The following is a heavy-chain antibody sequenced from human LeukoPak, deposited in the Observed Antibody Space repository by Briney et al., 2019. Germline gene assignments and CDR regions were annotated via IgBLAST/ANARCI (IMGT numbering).Heavy chain of an antibody. D-gene: IGHD3-10*01. CDR2: LSSSGSTI. CDR1: GFTFSSYE. CDR3: ARSGSYYYGSGIDY. Sequence: GGSLRLSCAASGFTFSSYEMDWVRQAPGKGLEWVSYLSSSGSTIYYADSVKGRFTISRDNAKNSLYLQMNSLRAEDTAVYYCARSGSYYYGSGIDYWGQGTLVTVSS. V-gene: IGHV3-48*03. J-gene: IGHJ4*02.